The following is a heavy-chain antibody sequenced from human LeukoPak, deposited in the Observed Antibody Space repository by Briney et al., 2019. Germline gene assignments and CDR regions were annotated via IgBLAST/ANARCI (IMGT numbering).Heavy chain of an antibody. J-gene: IGHJ4*02. D-gene: IGHD2-15*01. CDR2: IGAYNGDT. V-gene: IGHV1-18*04. Sequence: ASVKVSCKPSGYTFTSFGISWVRQAPGQGLEWMRWIGAYNGDTNYAQKFQGRVTMTTDTSTSTAYMDLRSLRSDDTAVYYCTRDHCRGDNCPSFDYWGQGTLVTVSS. CDR3: TRDHCRGDNCPSFDY. CDR1: GYTFTSFG.